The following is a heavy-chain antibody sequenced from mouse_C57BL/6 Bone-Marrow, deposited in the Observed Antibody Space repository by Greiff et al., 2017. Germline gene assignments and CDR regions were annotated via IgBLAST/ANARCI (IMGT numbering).Heavy chain of an antibody. CDR2: IDPSDSYT. J-gene: IGHJ4*01. CDR1: GYTFTSYW. CDR3: ARNYDLYYAMDY. Sequence: QVQLQQPGAELVKPGASVKLSCKASGYTFTSYWMQWVKQRPGQGLEWIGEIDPSDSYTNYNQKFKGKATLTVDTSSSTAYMQLSSLTSEDSAVYYGARNYDLYYAMDYWGQGTSVTVSS. V-gene: IGHV1-50*01. D-gene: IGHD2-4*01.